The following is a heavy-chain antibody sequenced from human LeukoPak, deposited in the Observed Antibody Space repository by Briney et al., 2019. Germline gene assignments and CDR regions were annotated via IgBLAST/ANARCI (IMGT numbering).Heavy chain of an antibody. CDR1: GFIFGSYG. V-gene: IGHV3-48*04. D-gene: IGHD2-21*02. CDR3: AKDFVVVPGNVNYFDY. J-gene: IGHJ4*02. CDR2: ISSSGSTI. Sequence: PGGSLRLSCVASGFIFGSYGMSWVRQAPGKGLEWVSYISSSGSTIYYADSVKGRFTISRDNAKNSLYLQMNSLRAEDTAVYYCAKDFVVVPGNVNYFDYWGQGTLVTVSS.